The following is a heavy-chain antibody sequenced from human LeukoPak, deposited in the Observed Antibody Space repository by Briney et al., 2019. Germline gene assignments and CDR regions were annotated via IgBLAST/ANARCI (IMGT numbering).Heavy chain of an antibody. D-gene: IGHD4-23*01. CDR2: IYYSGST. V-gene: IGHV4-39*01. CDR1: GGSISSSSYY. CDR3: ARLFGGNSHGDY. Sequence: SETLSLTCTVSGGSISSSSYYWGWIRQPPGKGLEWIGSIYYSGSTYCNPSLKSRVTISVDTSKNQFSLKLSSVTAADTAVYYCARLFGGNSHGDYWGQGTLVTVSS. J-gene: IGHJ4*02.